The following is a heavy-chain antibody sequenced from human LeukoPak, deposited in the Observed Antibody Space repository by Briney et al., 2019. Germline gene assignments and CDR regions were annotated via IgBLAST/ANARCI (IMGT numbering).Heavy chain of an antibody. CDR1: GYGFTSYW. J-gene: IGHJ4*02. Sequence: AGESLKISCKGSGYGFTSYWIGWVRQMPGKGLEWMGIIYPGDSDTRYSPSFQGQVTISADKSISTAYLQWSSLKASDTAMYYCARLTPGDCRAGACPEIDHWGQGTLVTVSS. CDR3: ARLTPGDCRAGACPEIDH. V-gene: IGHV5-51*01. CDR2: IYPGDSDT. D-gene: IGHD2-21*02.